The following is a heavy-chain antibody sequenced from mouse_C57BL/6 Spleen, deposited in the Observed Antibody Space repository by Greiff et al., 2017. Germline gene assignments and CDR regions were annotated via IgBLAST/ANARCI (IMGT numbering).Heavy chain of an antibody. CDR1: GYTFTSYW. J-gene: IGHJ2*01. CDR3: ARNLYYGSYYFDY. Sequence: QVQLQQPGTELVKPGASVKLSCKASGYTFTSYWMHWVKHRPGQGLEWIGNINPSNGGTNYNEKFKSKATLTVDKSSSPAYLQLSSLTSEDSAIYYCARNLYYGSYYFDYWGQGTTLTVSS. V-gene: IGHV1-53*01. D-gene: IGHD2-2*01. CDR2: INPSNGGT.